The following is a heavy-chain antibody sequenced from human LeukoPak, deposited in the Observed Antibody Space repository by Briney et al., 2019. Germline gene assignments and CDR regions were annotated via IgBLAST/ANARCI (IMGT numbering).Heavy chain of an antibody. CDR3: ARVVGQAASYYYYYMDV. CDR1: GGSISSSSYY. J-gene: IGHJ6*03. CDR2: IYYSGST. V-gene: IGHV4-39*07. D-gene: IGHD1-26*01. Sequence: SETLSLTCTVSGGSISSSSYYWGWIRQPPGKGLEWIGSIYYSGSTYYNPSLKSRVTISVDTSKNQFSLKLSSVTAADTAVYYCARVVGQAASYYYYYMDVWGKGTTVTVSS.